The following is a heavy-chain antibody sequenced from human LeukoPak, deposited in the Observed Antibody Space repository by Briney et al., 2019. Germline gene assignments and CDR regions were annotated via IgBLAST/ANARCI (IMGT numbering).Heavy chain of an antibody. J-gene: IGHJ4*02. CDR3: AKDLGPRDYYGSGRVPDAKGRPLDY. V-gene: IGHV3-23*01. CDR1: GFTFSSYA. Sequence: PGGSLRLSCAASGFTFSSYAMSWVRQAPGKGLEWVSTISGGSGSTFYADSVKGPFTISRDNSKNTLYLQMNSLRAEDTAVYYCAKDLGPRDYYGSGRVPDAKGRPLDYWGQGTLVTVSS. CDR2: ISGGSGST. D-gene: IGHD3-10*01.